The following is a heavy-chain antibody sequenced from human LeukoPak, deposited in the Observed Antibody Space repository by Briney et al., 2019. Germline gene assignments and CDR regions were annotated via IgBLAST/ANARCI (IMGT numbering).Heavy chain of an antibody. J-gene: IGHJ3*02. CDR1: GGSISSYY. Sequence: TPSETLSLTCTVSGGSISSYYWSWIRQPPGKGLEWIGNIYYTGSTIYNPSLKSRVTMSVDTSKNQFSLKLSSVTAADTAVYYCARDKDYFDSGGAFDIWGQGTMVTVSS. CDR3: ARDKDYFDSGGAFDI. V-gene: IGHV4-59*01. D-gene: IGHD3-22*01. CDR2: IYYTGST.